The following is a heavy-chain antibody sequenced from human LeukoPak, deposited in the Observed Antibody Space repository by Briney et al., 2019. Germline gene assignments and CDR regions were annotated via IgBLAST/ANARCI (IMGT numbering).Heavy chain of an antibody. CDR1: GFTFDDYA. CDR3: AKASGRIAVAGNFDY. V-gene: IGHV3-9*03. D-gene: IGHD6-19*01. Sequence: GGSLRLSCAASGFTFDDYAMHWVRQAPGKGLEWVSGISWNSGSIGYADSVKGRFTISRDNAKDSLYLQMNSLRAEDVALYYCAKASGRIAVAGNFDYWGQGTLVTVSS. CDR2: ISWNSGSI. J-gene: IGHJ4*02.